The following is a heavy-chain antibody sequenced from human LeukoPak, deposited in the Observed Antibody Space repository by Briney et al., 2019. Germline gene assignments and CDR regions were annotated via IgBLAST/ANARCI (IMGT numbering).Heavy chain of an antibody. CDR3: TRMYLYESSGYRPSDY. J-gene: IGHJ4*02. CDR1: GFTFGNYW. V-gene: IGHV3-7*01. Sequence: GGSLRLSCVTSGFTFGNYWMSWVRQAPGKGPEWVAKVKEDGSEKNYVDSVKGRFTISRDNDENAVHLEMNSLRAKDTAIYYCTRMYLYESSGYRPSDYWGQGTLVTVSS. D-gene: IGHD3-22*01. CDR2: VKEDGSEK.